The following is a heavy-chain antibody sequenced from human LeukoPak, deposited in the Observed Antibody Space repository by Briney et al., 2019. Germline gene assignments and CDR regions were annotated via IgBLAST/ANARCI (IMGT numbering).Heavy chain of an antibody. Sequence: VASVKVSCKASGYTFTSYGISWVRQAPGQGLEWMGWISAYNGNTNYAQKLQGRVTMTTDTSTSTAYMELGSLRSDDTAVYYCASPVLTSDDAFDIWGQGTIVTVSS. CDR2: ISAYNGNT. CDR3: ASPVLTSDDAFDI. J-gene: IGHJ3*02. V-gene: IGHV1-18*01. CDR1: GYTFTSYG. D-gene: IGHD2-15*01.